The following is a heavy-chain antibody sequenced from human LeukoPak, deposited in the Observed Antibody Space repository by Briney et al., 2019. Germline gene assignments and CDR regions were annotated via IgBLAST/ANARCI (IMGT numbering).Heavy chain of an antibody. D-gene: IGHD6-25*01. CDR2: IGGSGSKT. V-gene: IGHV3-23*01. Sequence: PGGALSLSCVASGFTFRAYAMTWVRQAPGKGLEWVSTIGGSGSKTFYADSVKGRFTISRDNSQTTLHLHMNSLRAEDTALYYCAKDLAADPLGFAFWGQGTPVTVSS. J-gene: IGHJ4*02. CDR3: AKDLAADPLGFAF. CDR1: GFTFRAYA.